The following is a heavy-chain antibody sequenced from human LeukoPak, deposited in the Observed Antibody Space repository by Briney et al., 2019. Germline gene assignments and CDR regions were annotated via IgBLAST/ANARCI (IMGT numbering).Heavy chain of an antibody. CDR2: IYSGGSI. Sequence: PGGSLRLSCAASGFTVSSNYMSWVRQAPGKGLEWVSVIYSGGSIYYADSVKGRFTISRDNSKNTLYLQMNSLRAEDTAVYYCARDQEDIVVVVAATALGYWGQGTLVTVSS. CDR3: ARDQEDIVVVVAATALGY. J-gene: IGHJ4*02. CDR1: GFTVSSNY. V-gene: IGHV3-53*01. D-gene: IGHD2-15*01.